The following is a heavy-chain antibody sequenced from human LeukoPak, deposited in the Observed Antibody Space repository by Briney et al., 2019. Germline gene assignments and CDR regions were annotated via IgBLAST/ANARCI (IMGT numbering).Heavy chain of an antibody. V-gene: IGHV3-66*01. Sequence: GGSLKLSCVASGFTFRTYAMSWVRQAPGKGLEWVSLIYSGGSTYYADSVKGRFTISRDNSKNTLYLQMNSLRAEDTAVYYCAELGITMIGGVWGKGTTVTISS. CDR2: IYSGGST. CDR3: AELGITMIGGV. D-gene: IGHD3-10*02. CDR1: GFTFRTYA. J-gene: IGHJ6*04.